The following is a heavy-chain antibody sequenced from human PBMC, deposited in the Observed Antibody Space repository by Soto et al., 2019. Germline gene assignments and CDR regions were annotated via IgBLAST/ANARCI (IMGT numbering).Heavy chain of an antibody. CDR1: GFIFSAYA. J-gene: IGHJ6*02. V-gene: IGHV3-30-3*01. Sequence: PGGSLRLSCAASGFIFSAYAMHWVRQAPGKGLEWVALISFDGTNEYYADSVKGRFTISRDNSKNTLYLQMNSLRPEDTAVYYCARASQMVINPYYYPMDVWGQGTTVTVSS. D-gene: IGHD3-22*01. CDR2: ISFDGTNE. CDR3: ARASQMVINPYYYPMDV.